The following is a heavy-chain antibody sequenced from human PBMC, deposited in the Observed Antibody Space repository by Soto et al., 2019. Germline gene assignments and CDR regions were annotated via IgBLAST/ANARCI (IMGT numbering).Heavy chain of an antibody. CDR1: GFTFSSYA. CDR3: AKSRRSSGWYGDYFDY. Sequence: GGSLRLSCAASGFTFSSYAMSWVRQAPGKGLEWVSAISGSGGSTYYADSVKGRFTISRDNSKNTLYLQMNNLRAEDTAVYYCAKSRRSSGWYGDYFDYWGQGTLVTVSS. D-gene: IGHD6-19*01. CDR2: ISGSGGST. J-gene: IGHJ4*02. V-gene: IGHV3-23*01.